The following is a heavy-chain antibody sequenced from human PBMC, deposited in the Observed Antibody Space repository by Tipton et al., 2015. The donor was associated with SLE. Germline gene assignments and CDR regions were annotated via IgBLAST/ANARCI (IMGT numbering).Heavy chain of an antibody. J-gene: IGHJ4*02. CDR2: INPNSGGT. CDR3: ARDESGFSYGYDY. CDR1: GYTFTGYY. Sequence: QSGAEVKKPGASVKVSCKASGYTFTGYYMHWVRQAPGQGLEWMGRINPNSGGTNYAQKFQGRVTMTRDTSISTAYMELSRLRPDDTAVYYCARDESGFSYGYDYWGQGTLVTVSS. D-gene: IGHD5-18*01. V-gene: IGHV1-2*06.